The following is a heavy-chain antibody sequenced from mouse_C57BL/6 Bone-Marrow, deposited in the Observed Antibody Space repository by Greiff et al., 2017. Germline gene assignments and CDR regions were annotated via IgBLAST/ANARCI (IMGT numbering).Heavy chain of an antibody. J-gene: IGHJ1*03. D-gene: IGHD2-14*01. CDR2: ISYDGSN. V-gene: IGHV3-6*01. CDR1: GYSITSGYY. CDR3: ARAVRLDV. Sequence: EVQLVESGPGLVKPSQSLSLTCSVTGYSITSGYYWNWIRQFPGNKLEWMGYISYDGSNNYNPSLKNRISITRDKSKNQFFMKLNSVTTEDTATYYCARAVRLDVWGTGTTVTVSS.